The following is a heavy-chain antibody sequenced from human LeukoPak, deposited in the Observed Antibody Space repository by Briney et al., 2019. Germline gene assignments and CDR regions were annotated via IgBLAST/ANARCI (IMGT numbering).Heavy chain of an antibody. CDR3: ARGKAYCGGDCYSGFDY. CDR2: IYPGDSDT. D-gene: IGHD2-21*02. CDR1: GYSFTSYW. V-gene: IGHV5-51*01. J-gene: IGHJ4*02. Sequence: GESLKISCKGSGYSFTSYWIGWVRQMPGKGLEWMGIIYPGDSDTRYSPSFQGQVTISADKSISTAYLQWSGLKASDTAMYYCARGKAYCGGDCYSGFDYWGQGTLVTVSS.